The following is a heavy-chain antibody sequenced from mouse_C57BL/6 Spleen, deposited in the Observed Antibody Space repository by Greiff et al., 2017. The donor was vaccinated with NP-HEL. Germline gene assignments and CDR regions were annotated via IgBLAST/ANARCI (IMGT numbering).Heavy chain of an antibody. V-gene: IGHV1-22*01. D-gene: IGHD3-1*01. J-gene: IGHJ1*03. CDR1: GYTFTDYN. Sequence: VQLQQSGPELVKPGASVKMSCKASGYTFTDYNMHWVKQSHGKSLEWIGYINPNNGGTSYNQKFKGKATLTVNKSSSTAYMELRSLTSEDSAVYYCARPHRENWYFDVWGTGTTVTVSS. CDR2: INPNNGGT. CDR3: ARPHRENWYFDV.